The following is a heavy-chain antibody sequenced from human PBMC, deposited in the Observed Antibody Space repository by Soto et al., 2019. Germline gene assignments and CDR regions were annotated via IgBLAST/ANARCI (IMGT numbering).Heavy chain of an antibody. D-gene: IGHD1-26*01. V-gene: IGHV1-18*01. CDR1: GYTFTSYG. Sequence: QVQLVQSGGEVKKPGASVKVSCKASGYTFTSYGISWVRQAPGQGLEWMGRISAYNGNTNYAQKLQGRGTMTTDTSTSTASLQPRSLISDDAAVDYCARGVGAPGHRVDPWSEGTVVTASS. J-gene: IGHJ5*02. CDR3: ARGVGAPGHRVDP. CDR2: ISAYNGNT.